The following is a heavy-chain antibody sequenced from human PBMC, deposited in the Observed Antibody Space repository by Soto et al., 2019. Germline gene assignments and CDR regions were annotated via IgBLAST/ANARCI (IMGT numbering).Heavy chain of an antibody. D-gene: IGHD3-3*01. CDR2: FDPEDGET. Sequence: ASVKVSCKGSGYTLTELSMHWVRQAPGKGLEWMGGFDPEDGETIYAQKFQGRVTMTEYTSTDTAYMELSSLRSEDTAVYYCATVGYYDFWSGYSEWFDPWGQGTLVTVSS. J-gene: IGHJ5*02. V-gene: IGHV1-24*01. CDR3: ATVGYYDFWSGYSEWFDP. CDR1: GYTLTELS.